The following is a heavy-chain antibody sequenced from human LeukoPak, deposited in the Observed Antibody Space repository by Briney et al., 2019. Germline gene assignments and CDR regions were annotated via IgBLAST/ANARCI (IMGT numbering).Heavy chain of an antibody. CDR2: IYPSDSAT. V-gene: IGHV5-51*01. CDR3: VRQRGASGTINHFDP. D-gene: IGHD3-10*01. CDR1: GCRFVDYW. J-gene: IGHJ5*02. Sequence: GASLQISCKGSGCRFVDYWIGWVRQLPGTGGEGGGAIYPSDSATRSRPSFPRHVVISADRSIRTAYLQWNPLKTSDTAMYYCVRQRGASGTINHFDPWGQGTLVTVSS.